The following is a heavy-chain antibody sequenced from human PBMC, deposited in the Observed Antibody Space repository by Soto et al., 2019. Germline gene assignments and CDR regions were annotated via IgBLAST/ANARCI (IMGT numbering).Heavy chain of an antibody. CDR1: GYTFTSYA. CDR2: INAGNGNT. D-gene: IGHD5-18*01. J-gene: IGHJ4*02. CDR3: ARDREVTYSNTAPSFDY. Sequence: ASVKVSCKASGYTFTSYAMHWVRQAPGQRLEWMGWINAGNGNTKYSQKFQGRVTITRDTSASTAYMELSSLRSEDTAVYYCARDREVTYSNTAPSFDYWGQGTLVTVSS. V-gene: IGHV1-3*01.